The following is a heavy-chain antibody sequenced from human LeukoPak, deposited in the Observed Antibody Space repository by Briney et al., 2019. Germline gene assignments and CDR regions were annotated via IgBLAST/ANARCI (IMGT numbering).Heavy chain of an antibody. J-gene: IGHJ3*02. CDR2: ISYIGST. V-gene: IGHV4-59*11. CDR3: ARDLVTVTKGFDI. Sequence: SETLSLTCAASDDSFSSHYWTWIRQPPGKGLEWIGYISYIGSTNYNPSLKSRVTISIDTSKNHFSLKLSSVTAADTAVYYCARDLVTVTKGFDIWGQGTMVSVSS. D-gene: IGHD4-17*01. CDR1: DDSFSSHY.